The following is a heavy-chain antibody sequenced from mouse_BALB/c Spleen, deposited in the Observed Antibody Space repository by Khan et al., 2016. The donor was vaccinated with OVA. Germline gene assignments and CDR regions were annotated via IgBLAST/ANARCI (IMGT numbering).Heavy chain of an antibody. V-gene: IGHV9-3-1*01. CDR1: GYTFTNYG. CDR3: ARCNSYWYFDV. Sequence: QIQLVQSGPELKKPGETVKISCKAPGYTFTNYGMNWVKQAPGKGLKWMGWINTYTGEPTYADDFKGRSAFSLETSASTAYLQIKNLKNEDTATYFCARCNSYWYFDVWGAGTTVTVSS. J-gene: IGHJ1*01. D-gene: IGHD4-1*02. CDR2: INTYTGEP.